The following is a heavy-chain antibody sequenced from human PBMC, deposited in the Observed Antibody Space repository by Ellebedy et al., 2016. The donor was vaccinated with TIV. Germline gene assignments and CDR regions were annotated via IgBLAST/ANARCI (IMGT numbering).Heavy chain of an antibody. Sequence: GESLKISXAGSGFTFRSYAMHWVRQAPGKGPEWVAVISYDGSTEYYADSVKGRFTLSRDNSKNTLYLQMNSLRPEDTAVYNCARDPRRLRPTEDYYYGLDVWGQGTTVNVSS. J-gene: IGHJ6*02. CDR1: GFTFRSYA. CDR2: ISYDGSTE. D-gene: IGHD5-18*01. V-gene: IGHV3-30-3*01. CDR3: ARDPRRLRPTEDYYYGLDV.